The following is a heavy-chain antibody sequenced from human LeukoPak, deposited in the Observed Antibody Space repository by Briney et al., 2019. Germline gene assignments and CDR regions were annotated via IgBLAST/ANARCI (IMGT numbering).Heavy chain of an antibody. Sequence: PGGSLRLSCAASGFTFSDYYMSWIRQAPGEGLEWVSYISSSSSYTNYADSVKGRFTISRDNAKNSLYLQMNSLRAEDTAVYYCARVVPRIVVVPAAPRGWFDPWGQGTLVTVSS. J-gene: IGHJ5*02. CDR3: ARVVPRIVVVPAAPRGWFDP. D-gene: IGHD2-2*01. CDR1: GFTFSDYY. V-gene: IGHV3-11*06. CDR2: ISSSSSYT.